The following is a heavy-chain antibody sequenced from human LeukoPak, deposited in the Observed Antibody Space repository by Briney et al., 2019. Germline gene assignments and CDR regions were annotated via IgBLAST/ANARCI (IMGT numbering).Heavy chain of an antibody. V-gene: IGHV3-21*05. CDR1: GFTFSSYN. Sequence: PGGSLRLSCAASGFTFSSYNMNWVRQAPGKGLEWISYIDTSSNYIYYADSVKGRFTVSRDNAKNSLYLQMNSLRAEDTALYYCARVAGRLYGLDYWGQGTLVTVSS. CDR2: IDTSSNYI. D-gene: IGHD2-2*02. J-gene: IGHJ4*02. CDR3: ARVAGRLYGLDY.